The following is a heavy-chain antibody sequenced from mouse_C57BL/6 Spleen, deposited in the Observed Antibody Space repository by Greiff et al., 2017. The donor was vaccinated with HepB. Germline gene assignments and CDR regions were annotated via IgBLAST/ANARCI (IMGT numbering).Heavy chain of an antibody. CDR3: AEGDFDV. Sequence: VQLQQSGAELVKPGASVKVSCKASGYTFTSYWMHWVKQRPGQGLEWTGRIHPSDSDTNCNQKFKGKATLTVDKSSSTAYMQLSSLTSEDSAVYYCAEGDFDVWGTGTTVTVSS. CDR2: IHPSDSDT. CDR1: GYTFTSYW. V-gene: IGHV1-74*01. J-gene: IGHJ1*03.